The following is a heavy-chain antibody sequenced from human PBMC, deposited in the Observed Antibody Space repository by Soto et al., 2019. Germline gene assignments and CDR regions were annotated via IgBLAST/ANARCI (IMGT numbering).Heavy chain of an antibody. V-gene: IGHV4-39*01. J-gene: IGHJ6*03. CDR1: GGSISSSSYY. CDR3: ARHGGLHLGELSLYYYYMDV. D-gene: IGHD3-16*02. CDR2: IYYSGST. Sequence: QLQESGPGLVKPSETLSLTCTVSGGSISSSSYYWGWIRQPPGKGLEWIGSIYYSGSTYYNPSLKSRVTISVDTSKNQFSLKLSSVTAADTAVYYCARHGGLHLGELSLYYYYMDVWGKGTTVTVSS.